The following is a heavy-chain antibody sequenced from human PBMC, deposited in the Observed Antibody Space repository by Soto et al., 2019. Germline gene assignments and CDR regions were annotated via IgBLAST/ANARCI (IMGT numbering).Heavy chain of an antibody. Sequence: GASVKVSCKASGYTFTSYGISWVRQAPGQGLEWMGWISAYNGNTNYAQKLQGRVTMTTDTSTSTAYMELRSLRSDDTAVYYCARVAWGRYFDWRHYYYGMDVWGQGTTVTVSS. V-gene: IGHV1-18*01. CDR1: GYTFTSYG. CDR2: ISAYNGNT. J-gene: IGHJ6*02. CDR3: ARVAWGRYFDWRHYYYGMDV. D-gene: IGHD3-9*01.